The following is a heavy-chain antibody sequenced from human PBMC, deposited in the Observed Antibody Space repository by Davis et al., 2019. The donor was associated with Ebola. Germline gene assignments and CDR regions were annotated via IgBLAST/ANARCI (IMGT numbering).Heavy chain of an antibody. J-gene: IGHJ5*02. CDR1: GGSFSGYY. V-gene: IGHV4-34*01. CDR2: INHSGST. D-gene: IGHD2-15*01. CDR3: ARIKYCSGGSCLGYWFDP. Sequence: MPSETLSLTCAVYGGSFSGYYWSWIRQPPGKGLEWIGEINHSGSTNYNPSLKSRVTISVDTSKNQFSLKLSSVTAADTAVYYCARIKYCSGGSCLGYWFDPWGQGTLVTVSS.